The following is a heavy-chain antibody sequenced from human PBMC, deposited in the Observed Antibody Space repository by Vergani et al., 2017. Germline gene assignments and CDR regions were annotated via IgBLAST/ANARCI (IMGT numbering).Heavy chain of an antibody. CDR2: INHSGST. D-gene: IGHD2-21*01. Sequence: QVQLQQWGAGLLKPSETLSLTCAVYGGSFSGYYWSWIRQPPGKGLEWIGEINHSGSTNNNPSLKSRVTISVDTSKNQFSLKLSSVTAADTAVYYCARVQCGGDCYSFDYWGQGTLVTVSS. J-gene: IGHJ4*02. CDR1: GGSFSGYY. CDR3: ARVQCGGDCYSFDY. V-gene: IGHV4-34*01.